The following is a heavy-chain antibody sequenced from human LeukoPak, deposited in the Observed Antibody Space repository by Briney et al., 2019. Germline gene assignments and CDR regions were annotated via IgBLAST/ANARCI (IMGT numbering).Heavy chain of an antibody. J-gene: IGHJ6*03. D-gene: IGHD1-7*01. CDR2: LYYMRGA. V-gene: IGHV4-59*01. Sequence: PSETLSLTCTVSGGSISGYYWNWSRQPPGKGVEWIGNLYYMRGAWYKSSLKSRVTTSVDTFRNEFSLKLSSVTAADTAVYYCARAGYGTTGYMDVWGKGTTVTVSS. CDR3: ARAGYGTTGYMDV. CDR1: GGSISGYY.